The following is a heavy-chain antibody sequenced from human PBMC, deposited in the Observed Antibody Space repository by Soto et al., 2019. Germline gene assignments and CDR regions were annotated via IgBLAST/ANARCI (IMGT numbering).Heavy chain of an antibody. CDR3: ARGLNGYLHYFDY. J-gene: IGHJ4*02. Sequence: QVQLVQSGAEVKKPGASVKVSCKASGYTFTSYAMHWVRQAPGQRLEWMGWINAGNGNTKYSQKFQGRVNITRDTCASTAYMELSSMRSEDTAVYYCARGLNGYLHYFDYWGQGTLVTVSS. D-gene: IGHD5-18*01. CDR1: GYTFTSYA. CDR2: INAGNGNT. V-gene: IGHV1-3*01.